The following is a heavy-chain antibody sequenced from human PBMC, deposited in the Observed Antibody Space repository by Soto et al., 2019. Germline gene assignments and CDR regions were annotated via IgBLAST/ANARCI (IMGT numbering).Heavy chain of an antibody. CDR1: GFTFSSDG. CDR3: AKVASGSRYMDV. Sequence: QVQLVESGGGVVQPGRSLRLSCEASGFTFSSDGMHWVRQAPGKGLEWVALISFEGSDKYYADSAKGRFTISRDNSKNTMYLQMNSLRAEDTAVYYCAKVASGSRYMDVWGKGTTVTVSS. CDR2: ISFEGSDK. V-gene: IGHV3-30*18. J-gene: IGHJ6*03. D-gene: IGHD3-10*01.